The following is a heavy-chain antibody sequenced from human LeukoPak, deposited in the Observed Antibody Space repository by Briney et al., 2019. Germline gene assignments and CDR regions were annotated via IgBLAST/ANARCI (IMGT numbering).Heavy chain of an antibody. V-gene: IGHV1-2*02. J-gene: IGHJ6*02. CDR2: LNPNTLVT. Sequence: ASVKDSCRASGYTFTDYYMHWVRQAPGQGLEWMGWLNPNTLVTSYAQHFQGRVSMTWDTSISTGYMALNSLTSDDTAVYYCARKDGGRDGMDVWGQGTTVTVSS. D-gene: IGHD2-15*01. CDR1: GYTFTDYY. CDR3: ARKDGGRDGMDV.